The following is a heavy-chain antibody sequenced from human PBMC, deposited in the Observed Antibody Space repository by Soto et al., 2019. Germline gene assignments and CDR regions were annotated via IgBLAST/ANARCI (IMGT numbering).Heavy chain of an antibody. J-gene: IGHJ6*02. Sequence: GGSLRLSCAASGFTFSSYWMSWVRQAPGKGLEWVANIKQDGSEKYYVDPVKGRFTISRDNAKNSLYLQMNSLRAEDTAVYYCARDPNIVLVPAALRSYYYYYGMDVWGQGTTVTVSS. V-gene: IGHV3-7*01. CDR3: ARDPNIVLVPAALRSYYYYYGMDV. CDR1: GFTFSSYW. CDR2: IKQDGSEK. D-gene: IGHD2-2*01.